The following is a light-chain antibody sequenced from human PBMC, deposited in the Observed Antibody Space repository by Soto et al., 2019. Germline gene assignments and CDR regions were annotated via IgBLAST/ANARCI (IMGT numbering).Light chain of an antibody. CDR1: SSDVGGYNY. CDR2: EVT. V-gene: IGLV2-8*01. Sequence: VLTQPPSASGSPGQSVTISCTGTSSDVGGYNYVSWYQQHPGKAPKLMIYEVTKRPSGVPDRFSGSKSGNTASLTVSGLQAEDEADYYCSSYAGSNIFYVFGTGTKVTVL. CDR3: SSYAGSNIFYV. J-gene: IGLJ1*01.